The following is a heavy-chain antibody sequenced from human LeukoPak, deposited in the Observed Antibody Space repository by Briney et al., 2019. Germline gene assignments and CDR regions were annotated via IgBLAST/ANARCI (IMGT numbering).Heavy chain of an antibody. V-gene: IGHV3-21*01. J-gene: IGHJ4*02. CDR1: GFTFSSYA. D-gene: IGHD6-13*01. CDR3: ARDGKAAGDY. CDR2: ISSSSSYI. Sequence: SGGSLRLSCAASGFTFSSYAMSWVRQAPGKGLEWVSSISSSSSYIYYADSVKGRFTISRDNAKNSLYLQMNSLRAEDTAVYYCARDGKAAGDYWGQGTLVTVSS.